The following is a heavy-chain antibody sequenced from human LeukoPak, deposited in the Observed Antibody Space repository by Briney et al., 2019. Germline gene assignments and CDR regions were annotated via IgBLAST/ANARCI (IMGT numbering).Heavy chain of an antibody. CDR1: GFTFSSYW. CDR3: ARGLITMVRGVIIDDNNWFDP. J-gene: IGHJ5*02. D-gene: IGHD3-10*01. CDR2: IYYSGST. Sequence: TGGSLRLSCAASGFTFSSYWMSWIRQPPGKGLEWIGYIYYSGSTNYNPSLKSRVTISVDTSKNQFSLKLSSVTAADTAVYYCARGLITMVRGVIIDDNNWFDPWGQGTLVTVSS. V-gene: IGHV4-59*08.